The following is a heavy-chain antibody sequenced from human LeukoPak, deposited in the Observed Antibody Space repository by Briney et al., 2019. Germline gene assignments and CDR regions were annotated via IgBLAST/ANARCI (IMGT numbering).Heavy chain of an antibody. J-gene: IGHJ4*02. Sequence: PGGSLRLSCAASGFTFSSYPMSWVRQAPGKGLEWVSTIGTSGGNTYYADSVKGRFTISKDNSKNTLFLQMNSLRAEDTAVYYCANAVRGVSYLDYWGQGTLVTVSS. D-gene: IGHD3-10*01. V-gene: IGHV3-23*01. CDR2: IGTSGGNT. CDR1: GFTFSSYP. CDR3: ANAVRGVSYLDY.